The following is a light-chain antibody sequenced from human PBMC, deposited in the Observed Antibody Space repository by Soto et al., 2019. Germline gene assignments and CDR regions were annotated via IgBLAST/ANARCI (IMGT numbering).Light chain of an antibody. CDR3: SSYAGNIWV. V-gene: IGLV2-8*01. J-gene: IGLJ3*02. CDR2: EVT. CDR1: SSDVGGYNY. Sequence: QSALTQPPSASGSPGQSVTIPCTGTSSDVGGYNYVSWYQHYAGKVPKLMIYEVTKRPSGVPDRFSGSKSGNTASLTVSGLQAEDEAEYYCSSYAGNIWVFGGGTKLNVL.